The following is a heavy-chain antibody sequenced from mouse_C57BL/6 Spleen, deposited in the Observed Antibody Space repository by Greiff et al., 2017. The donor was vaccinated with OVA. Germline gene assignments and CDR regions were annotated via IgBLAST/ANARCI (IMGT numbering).Heavy chain of an antibody. CDR3: ARAYDYDVPWFAY. J-gene: IGHJ3*01. CDR1: GFTFSSYA. CDR2: ISDGGSYT. Sequence: EVQGVESGGGLVKPGGSLKLSCAASGFTFSSYAMSWVRQTPEKRLEWVATISDGGSYTYYPDNVKGRFTISRDNAKNNLYLQMSHLKSEDTAMYYCARAYDYDVPWFAYLGQGTLVTVSA. D-gene: IGHD2-4*01. V-gene: IGHV5-4*01.